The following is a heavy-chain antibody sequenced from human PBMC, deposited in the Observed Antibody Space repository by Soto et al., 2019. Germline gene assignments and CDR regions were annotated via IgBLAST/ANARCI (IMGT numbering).Heavy chain of an antibody. CDR2: IYYTGHT. J-gene: IGHJ4*02. V-gene: IGHV4-31*03. CDR1: GGYISSGGNY. CDR3: AREDINESFFDS. D-gene: IGHD2-8*01. Sequence: QVQLQEAGPGLVKPSQTLSLTCSVSGGYISSGGNYWSWIRQHPGKGLEWIGFIYYTGHTKYNAAIKSRVHISGYMSQNQFLLTLTSVTAADTAVYYCAREDINESFFDSWGPGILVTVYS.